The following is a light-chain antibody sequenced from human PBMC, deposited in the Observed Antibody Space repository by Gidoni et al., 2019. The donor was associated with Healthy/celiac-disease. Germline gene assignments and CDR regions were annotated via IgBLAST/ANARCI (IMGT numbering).Light chain of an antibody. CDR2: EVS. J-gene: IGLJ3*02. V-gene: IGLV2-14*01. CDR1: SSDVGGYNY. CDR3: SSYTSSSTWV. Sequence: QSALTQPASVSGSPGQSLTTSCTGTSSDVGGYNYVPWYQQPPGKAPKLMIYEVSNRPSGVSNRFSGSKSGNTASLTISGLQAEDEADYYCSSYTSSSTWVFGGGTKLTVL.